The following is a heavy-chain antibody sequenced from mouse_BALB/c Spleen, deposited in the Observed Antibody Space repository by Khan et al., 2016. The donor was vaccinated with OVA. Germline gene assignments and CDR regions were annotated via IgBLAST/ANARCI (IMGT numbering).Heavy chain of an antibody. J-gene: IGHJ3*01. CDR3: ACELRGFTY. CDR1: GDSITSGY. D-gene: IGHD1-1*01. V-gene: IGHV3-8*02. Sequence: VQLKESGPSLVKPSQTLSLTCSVTGDSITSGYWNWIRKFPGNKLEYMGYISYSGNTYYNPSLKSRISITRHTSKNQYYLQLNSGTTEEPATFACACELRGFTYWGQGTLVTVSA. CDR2: ISYSGNT.